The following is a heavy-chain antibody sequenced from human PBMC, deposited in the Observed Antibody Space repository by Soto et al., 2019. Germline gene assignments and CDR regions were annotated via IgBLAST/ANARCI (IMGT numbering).Heavy chain of an antibody. J-gene: IGHJ6*02. CDR3: ARDQGGEFLKGSGMDV. V-gene: IGHV4-59*01. D-gene: IGHD3-10*01. Sequence: QVQLQESGPGLVKPSETLSLTCTVSGYSISRYYWSWIRLSPGKGLEWIGYIYYSGETNYNPSVKGRVTISVDRTKNQFSLKLSSVTAADTAVYYCARDQGGEFLKGSGMDVWGQGTTVTVSS. CDR1: GYSISRYY. CDR2: IYYSGET.